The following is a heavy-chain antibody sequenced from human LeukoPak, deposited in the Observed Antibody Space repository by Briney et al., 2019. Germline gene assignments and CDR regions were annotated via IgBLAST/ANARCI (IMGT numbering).Heavy chain of an antibody. CDR1: GYTSTSYS. CDR3: ARASCIAVAGTIFY. Sequence: ASVKVSCKASGYTSTSYSMHSVRQTPGQGLEWMGIINPSGGSTSYGQKFQGRVTMTRDTSTSTVYIEMSSLRSEDTAVYYCARASCIAVAGTIFYWGQGTLVTVSS. CDR2: INPSGGST. J-gene: IGHJ4*02. V-gene: IGHV1-46*01. D-gene: IGHD6-19*01.